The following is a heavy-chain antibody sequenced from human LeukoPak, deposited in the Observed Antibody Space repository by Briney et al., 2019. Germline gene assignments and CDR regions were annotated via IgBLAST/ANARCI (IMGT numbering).Heavy chain of an antibody. CDR2: VHDSGST. J-gene: IGHJ4*02. Sequence: PSETLSLTCTVSGASSSDYYWSWIRQPPGKGLEWIAYVHDSGSTNYNFSLKSRVTISADTSKNQYSLKLSSVTAADTAVYYCARGSGSYHSRLDSWGQGTLVTVSS. CDR3: ARGSGSYHSRLDS. CDR1: GASSSDYY. D-gene: IGHD1-26*01. V-gene: IGHV4-59*08.